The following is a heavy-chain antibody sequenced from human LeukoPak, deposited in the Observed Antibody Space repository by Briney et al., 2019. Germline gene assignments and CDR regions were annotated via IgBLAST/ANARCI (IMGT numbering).Heavy chain of an antibody. V-gene: IGHV3-64*01. J-gene: IGHJ4*02. Sequence: GGSLRLSCAASGFTFTNHAMHWVRQAPGKGLEYVSGVSSNGDSTYYAKSVKGRFTISRDNSKNTLYLQMGSLKAEDMAVYYCAGGSGTYSPDYWGQGTPVTVSS. CDR1: GFTFTNHA. D-gene: IGHD3-10*01. CDR3: AGGSGTYSPDY. CDR2: VSSNGDST.